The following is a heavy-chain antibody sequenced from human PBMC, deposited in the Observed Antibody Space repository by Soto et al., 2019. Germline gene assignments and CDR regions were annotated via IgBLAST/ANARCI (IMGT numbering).Heavy chain of an antibody. CDR3: ARLPEGLWLVGYYYYGMDV. CDR1: GGSISSSNW. CDR2: IYHSGST. J-gene: IGHJ6*02. V-gene: IGHV4-4*02. D-gene: IGHD6-19*01. Sequence: SETLSLTCAVSGGSISSSNWWSWVRQPPGKGLEWIGEIYHSGSTNYNPSLKSRVTISVDKSKNQFSLKLSSVTAADTAVYYCARLPEGLWLVGYYYYGMDVWGQGTTVTVSS.